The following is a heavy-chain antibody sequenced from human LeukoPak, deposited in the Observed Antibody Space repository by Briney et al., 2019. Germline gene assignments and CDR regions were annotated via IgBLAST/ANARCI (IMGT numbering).Heavy chain of an antibody. CDR2: ISDDGSDK. V-gene: IGHV3-30*04. D-gene: IGHD3-3*02. Sequence: PGRSLRLSCAASGFTFSSYAMHWVRQAPGKGLEWVAVISDDGSDKFYADSVKGRFTISRDKSQNTMPLQMNSLRNEDTAVYYCARVSLRAPRGAFDIWGQGTMDTVSS. J-gene: IGHJ3*02. CDR1: GFTFSSYA. CDR3: ARVSLRAPRGAFDI.